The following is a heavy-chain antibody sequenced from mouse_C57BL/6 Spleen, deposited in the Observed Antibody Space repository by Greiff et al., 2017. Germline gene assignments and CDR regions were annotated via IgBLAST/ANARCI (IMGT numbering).Heavy chain of an antibody. J-gene: IGHJ4*01. CDR1: GYTFTSYW. CDR3: ARYGSSYGAMDY. CDR2: INPSNGGT. Sequence: QVHVKQPGTELVKPGASVKLSCKASGYTFTSYWMHWVKQRPGQGLEWIGNINPSNGGTNYNEKFKSKATLTVDKSSSTAYMQLSSLTSEDSAVYYCARYGSSYGAMDYWGQGTSVTVSS. V-gene: IGHV1-53*01. D-gene: IGHD1-1*02.